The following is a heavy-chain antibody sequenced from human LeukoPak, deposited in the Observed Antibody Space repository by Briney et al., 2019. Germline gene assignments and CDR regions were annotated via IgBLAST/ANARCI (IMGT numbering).Heavy chain of an antibody. CDR1: GFTFSSYE. CDR3: AGRAGAYSHPYDY. Sequence: PGGSLRLSCAASGFTFSSYEMNWVRQAPGKGLEWVSYISSSGSTIYYADSVKGRFTISRDNAKNSLYLQMNSLRAEDTAVYYCAGRAGAYSHPYDYWGQGTLVTVSS. V-gene: IGHV3-48*03. CDR2: ISSSGSTI. J-gene: IGHJ4*02. D-gene: IGHD4/OR15-4a*01.